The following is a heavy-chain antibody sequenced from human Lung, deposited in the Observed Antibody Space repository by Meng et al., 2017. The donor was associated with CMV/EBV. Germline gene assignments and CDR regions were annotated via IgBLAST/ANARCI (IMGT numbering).Heavy chain of an antibody. Sequence: SCSASGFTFRNYGIHWVRQAPGKGLEWVALIRYDGSNKYYADSVKGRFTISRDNSKNTLDLQMNSLRPEDTAVYYCTKDPNASRLGSITGVGVVTPDALDVXGHGXMVTVSS. D-gene: IGHD3-3*01. CDR2: IRYDGSNK. J-gene: IGHJ3*01. CDR1: GFTFRNYG. CDR3: TKDPNASRLGSITGVGVVTPDALDV. V-gene: IGHV3-30*02.